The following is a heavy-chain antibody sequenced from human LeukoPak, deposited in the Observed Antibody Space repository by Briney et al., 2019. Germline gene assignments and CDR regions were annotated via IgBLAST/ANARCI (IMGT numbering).Heavy chain of an antibody. D-gene: IGHD3-10*01. J-gene: IGHJ4*02. V-gene: IGHV4-59*01. Sequence: SETLSLTCTVFGDSFSSYYWTWIRQPPGKGLEWIGYIYYSGSTNYNPSLKSRVTISVDTSKNQFSLKLSSVTAADTAVYYCARDPGDWGQGTLVTVSS. CDR2: IYYSGST. CDR3: ARDPGD. CDR1: GDSFSSYY.